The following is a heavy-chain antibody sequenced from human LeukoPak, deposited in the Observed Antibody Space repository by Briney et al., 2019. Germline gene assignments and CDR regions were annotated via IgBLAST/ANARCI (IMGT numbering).Heavy chain of an antibody. V-gene: IGHV4-61*01. CDR2: VYYSGTT. CDR3: ARDETKPAAGLEY. CDR1: GASVSSGSYY. Sequence: PSETLSLTCTASGASVSSGSYYWTWIRQPPGKGLEWIGYVYYSGTTNYNPSLKSRVTISIDLSKNQFSLKLSSVTAADTAIYYCARDETKPAAGLEYWGQGALVTVSS. J-gene: IGHJ4*02. D-gene: IGHD6-13*01.